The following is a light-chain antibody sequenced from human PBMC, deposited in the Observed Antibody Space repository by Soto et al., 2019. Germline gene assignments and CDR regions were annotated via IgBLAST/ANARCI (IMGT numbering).Light chain of an antibody. V-gene: IGLV2-14*03. CDR2: DVS. CDR1: SSDVGGSKY. CDR3: SSYGGSSSALSV. J-gene: IGLJ1*01. Sequence: QSVLTQPASVSGSPGQSITISCTGTSSDVGGSKYVSWYQQHPGQAPKLMIYDVSNRPSGISDRFSGSKSGYTASLTISGLQPEDEADYYCSSYGGSSSALSVFGTGTKLTVL.